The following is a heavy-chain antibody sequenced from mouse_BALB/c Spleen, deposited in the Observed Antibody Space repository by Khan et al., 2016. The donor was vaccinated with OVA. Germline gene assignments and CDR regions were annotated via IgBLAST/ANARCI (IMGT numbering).Heavy chain of an antibody. V-gene: IGHV1S134*01. Sequence: FELVQSGAELGKPGSSVKMSCKTSGFTFTNYGMKWVKQRPGQGVEWIGYIYPENGYTVYNEKFQGKSALTSDTSASTAYMQFSSLKSEDTAIYFGAGAYNRYYFDDWGEGTTLTVSS. J-gene: IGHJ2*01. CDR2: IYPENGYT. D-gene: IGHD1-3*01. CDR1: GFTFTNYG. CDR3: AGAYNRYYFDD.